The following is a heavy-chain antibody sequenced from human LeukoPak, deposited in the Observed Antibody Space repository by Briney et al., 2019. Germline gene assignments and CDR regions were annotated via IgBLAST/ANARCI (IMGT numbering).Heavy chain of an antibody. V-gene: IGHV4-38-2*02. CDR2: IYHDGST. D-gene: IGHD3-10*01. J-gene: IGHJ3*02. CDR3: ARVIRGALRAAVFDI. CDR1: GYSISSGYY. Sequence: PSETLSLTCTVSGYSISSGYYWGWIRQPPGKGLGWIGSIYHDGSTIYNPSPKSRVTISVDKSKNQFSLKLSSVTAADTAVYYCARVIRGALRAAVFDIWGQGTMVTVSS.